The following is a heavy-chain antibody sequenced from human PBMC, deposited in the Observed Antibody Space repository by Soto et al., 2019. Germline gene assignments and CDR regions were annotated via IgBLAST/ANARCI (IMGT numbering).Heavy chain of an antibody. Sequence: GGSLRLSCTASGFTFSNYAMRWVRQAPGKGLEWVSAIARTDSKYYADSVKGRFTISKDNSKNTLYLQLNSLRPEDSAVYYCATVEVHAHNVPAYWGQGTLVTVSS. CDR2: IARTDSK. V-gene: IGHV3-23*01. J-gene: IGHJ4*02. CDR1: GFTFSNYA. D-gene: IGHD1-20*01. CDR3: ATVEVHAHNVPAY.